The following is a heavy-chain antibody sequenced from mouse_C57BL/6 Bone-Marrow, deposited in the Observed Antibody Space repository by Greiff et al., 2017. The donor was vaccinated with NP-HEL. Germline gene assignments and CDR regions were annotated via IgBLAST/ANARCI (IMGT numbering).Heavy chain of an antibody. Sequence: EVKLMESGPELVKPGASVKMSCKASGYTFTDYNMHWVKQSHGKSLEWIGYINPNNGGTSYNQKFKGKATLTVNKSSSTAYMELRSLTSEDSAVYYCATYYGSSYVRFACWGQGTLVTVSA. J-gene: IGHJ3*01. CDR3: ATYYGSSYVRFAC. V-gene: IGHV1-22*01. D-gene: IGHD1-1*01. CDR2: INPNNGGT. CDR1: GYTFTDYN.